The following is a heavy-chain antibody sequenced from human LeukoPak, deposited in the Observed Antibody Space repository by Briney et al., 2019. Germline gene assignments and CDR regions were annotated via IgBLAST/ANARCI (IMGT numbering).Heavy chain of an antibody. J-gene: IGHJ4*02. D-gene: IGHD3-9*01. V-gene: IGHV3-23*01. CDR1: GFIFRNYA. CDR3: AKWGDYDILTGYYVSDF. CDR2: ITGSGDTT. Sequence: PGGSLRLSCAASGFIFRNYAMSWVRQAPGKGLEWVSAITGSGDTTYYADSVKGGFTISRDNSKNTLYVEMNTLRAEDTAVYYCAKWGDYDILTGYYVSDFWGQGTLVTVSS.